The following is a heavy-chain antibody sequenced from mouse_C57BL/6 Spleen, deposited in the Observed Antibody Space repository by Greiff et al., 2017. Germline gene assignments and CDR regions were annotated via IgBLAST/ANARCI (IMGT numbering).Heavy chain of an antibody. CDR3: ARSGLQDYAMDY. CDR2: IYPRSGNT. CDR1: GYTFTSYG. J-gene: IGHJ4*01. V-gene: IGHV1-81*01. D-gene: IGHD3-1*01. Sequence: QVQLKQPGAELARPGASVKLSCKASGYTFTSYGISWVKQRPGQGLEWIGKIYPRSGNTYYNEKFKGKATLTADKSSSTAYMELRSLTSEDSAVYYCARSGLQDYAMDYWGQGTSVTVSS.